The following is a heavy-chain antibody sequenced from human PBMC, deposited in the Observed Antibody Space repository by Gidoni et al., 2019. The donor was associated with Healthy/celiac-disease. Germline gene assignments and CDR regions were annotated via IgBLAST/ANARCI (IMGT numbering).Heavy chain of an antibody. CDR1: GYTFTSYA. Sequence: QVQLVQSGAEVKKPGASVKVSCKASGYTFTSYAMHWVRQAPGQRLEWMGWINAGNGNTKYSQKFQGRVTITRDTSASTAYMELSSLRSEDTAVYYCARGGALAARRTDFLDYWGQGTLVTVSS. D-gene: IGHD6-6*01. CDR2: INAGNGNT. CDR3: ARGGALAARRTDFLDY. V-gene: IGHV1-3*01. J-gene: IGHJ4*02.